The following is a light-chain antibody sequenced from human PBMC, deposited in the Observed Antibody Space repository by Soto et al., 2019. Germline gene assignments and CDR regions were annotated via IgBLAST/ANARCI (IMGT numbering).Light chain of an antibody. CDR3: QQYGGSPLVT. J-gene: IGKJ2*01. CDR2: GAS. V-gene: IGKV3-20*01. Sequence: EIVLTQSPGILSLSPGERATLSCRASQSVSSSSLAWYQQKPGQAPRLLVYGASSRATGIPDRFSGSGSGTNLPLTISRLEPEDFAVYYCQQYGGSPLVTFGQGTKLEIK. CDR1: QSVSSSS.